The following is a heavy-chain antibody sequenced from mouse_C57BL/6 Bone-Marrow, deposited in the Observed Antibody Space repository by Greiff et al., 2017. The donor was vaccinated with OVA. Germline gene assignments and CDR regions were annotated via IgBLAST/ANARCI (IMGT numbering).Heavy chain of an antibody. CDR2: IRSISNNYAT. CDR1: GFSFNTYA. Sequence: EVQLVESGGGLVQPKGSLKLSCAASGFSFNTYAMNWVRQAPGKGLEWVARIRSISNNYATYYADSVKDRFTISRDDSESMLYLQMNNLKTEDTAMYYCVRHDVYWYFDVWGTGTTVTVSS. D-gene: IGHD2-3*01. V-gene: IGHV10-1*01. J-gene: IGHJ1*03. CDR3: VRHDVYWYFDV.